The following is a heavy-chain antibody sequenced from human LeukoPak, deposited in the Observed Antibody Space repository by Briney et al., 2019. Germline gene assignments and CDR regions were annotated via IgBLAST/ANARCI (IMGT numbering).Heavy chain of an antibody. CDR2: INPNSGGT. J-gene: IGHJ3*02. CDR1: GYTFTGYY. CDR3: ASHYYDSSGYYAFDI. V-gene: IGHV1-2*02. D-gene: IGHD3-22*01. Sequence: ASVKVSCKASGYTFTGYYMHWVRQAPGQGLEWMGWINPNSGGTNYAQKFQGRVTMTRDTSTSTVYMELSSLRSEDTAVYYCASHYYDSSGYYAFDIWGQGTMVTVSS.